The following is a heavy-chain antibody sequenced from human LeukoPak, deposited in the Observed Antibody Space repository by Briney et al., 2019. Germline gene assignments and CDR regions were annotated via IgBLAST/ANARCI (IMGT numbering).Heavy chain of an antibody. D-gene: IGHD4-23*01. CDR3: ARGATVVYPEYFQH. Sequence: GGSLRLSCAASGFTVSSNYMSWVRQAPGKGLEWVSVIYSGGSTYYADSVKGRFTISRDNSKNTLYLQMNSLRAEDTAVYYCARGATVVYPEYFQHWGQGTLVTVSS. J-gene: IGHJ1*01. CDR1: GFTVSSNY. V-gene: IGHV3-66*02. CDR2: IYSGGST.